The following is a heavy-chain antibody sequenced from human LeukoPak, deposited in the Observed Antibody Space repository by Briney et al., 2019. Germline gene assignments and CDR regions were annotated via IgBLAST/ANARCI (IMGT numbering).Heavy chain of an antibody. V-gene: IGHV3-7*04. D-gene: IGHD3-22*01. CDR3: ARVVYSSGWSYYFDY. CDR1: GFNFSEYW. J-gene: IGHJ4*02. CDR2: IKQDGSEK. Sequence: GGSLRLSCAATGFNFSEYWMNWVRQAPGKGLEWVANIKQDGSEKYSLDSVKGRFTISRDNARNSLYLQMNSLRAEDTAVYYCARVVYSSGWSYYFDYWGQGILVTVSS.